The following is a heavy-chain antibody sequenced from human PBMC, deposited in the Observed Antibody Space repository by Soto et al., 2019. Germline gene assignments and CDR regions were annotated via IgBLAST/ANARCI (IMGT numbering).Heavy chain of an antibody. D-gene: IGHD6-19*01. Sequence: SETLSLTCTVSGGSISRSSHYWGWIRQPPGKGLEWIGSIYYSGSTYYNPSLQSRVTISVDTSKNQFSLKLSSVTAADTAVYYCARQSSGWYDNNFDYWGQGTLVTVSS. CDR3: ARQSSGWYDNNFDY. V-gene: IGHV4-39*01. J-gene: IGHJ4*02. CDR2: IYYSGST. CDR1: GGSISRSSHY.